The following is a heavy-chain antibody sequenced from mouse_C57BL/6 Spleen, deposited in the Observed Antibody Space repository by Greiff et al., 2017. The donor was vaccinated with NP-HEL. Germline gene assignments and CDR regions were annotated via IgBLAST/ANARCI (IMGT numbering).Heavy chain of an antibody. CDR2: ISDGGSYT. Sequence: EVKLMESGGGLVKPGGSLKLSCAASGFTFSSYAMSWVRQTPEKRLEWVATISDGGSYTYYPDNVKGRFTISRDNAKNNLYLQMSHLKSEDTAMYYCARAGTYGNYFDYWGQGTTLTVSS. CDR3: ARAGTYGNYFDY. CDR1: GFTFSSYA. V-gene: IGHV5-4*03. D-gene: IGHD2-1*01. J-gene: IGHJ2*01.